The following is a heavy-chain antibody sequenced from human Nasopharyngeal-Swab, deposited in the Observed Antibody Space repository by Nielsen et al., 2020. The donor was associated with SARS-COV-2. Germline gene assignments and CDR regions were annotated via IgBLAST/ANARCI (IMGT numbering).Heavy chain of an antibody. CDR3: ARDLNWNQADF. CDR1: GFPFRGHW. J-gene: IGHJ4*02. V-gene: IGHV3-74*01. Sequence: GESLKISCAASGFPFRGHWMHWVRQAPGKGLVWVSRINTDGTITNYADSVKGRFTISRDNAKNALYLQMNSLTADDAGIYYCARDLNWNQADFWGQGTLVTVSS. CDR2: INTDGTIT. D-gene: IGHD1-20*01.